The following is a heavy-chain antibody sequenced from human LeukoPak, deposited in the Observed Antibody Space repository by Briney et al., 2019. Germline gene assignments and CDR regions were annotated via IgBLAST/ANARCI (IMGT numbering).Heavy chain of an antibody. V-gene: IGHV4-34*01. J-gene: IGHJ4*02. D-gene: IGHD6-13*01. Sequence: SETLSLTCAVYGGSFSGYYWSWIRQPPGKGLEWIGEINHSGSTNYNPSLKSRVTISVDTSKNQFSLKLSSVTAADTAVYYCARGHRSIAAAAAYFNYWGQGTLVTVSS. CDR1: GGSFSGYY. CDR3: ARGHRSIAAAAAYFNY. CDR2: INHSGST.